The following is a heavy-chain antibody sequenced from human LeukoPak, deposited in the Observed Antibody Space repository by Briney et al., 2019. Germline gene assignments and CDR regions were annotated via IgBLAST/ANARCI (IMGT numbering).Heavy chain of an antibody. V-gene: IGHV3-30*18. CDR1: GFTFSSYG. CDR3: AKDYPDY. CDR2: ISYDGSNK. J-gene: IGHJ4*02. Sequence: GGSLGLSCAASGFTFSSYGMHWVRQAPGKGLEWVAVISYDGSNKYYADSVKGRFTISRDNSKNTPYLQMNSLRAEDTAVYYCAKDYPDYWGQRTLVTVSS.